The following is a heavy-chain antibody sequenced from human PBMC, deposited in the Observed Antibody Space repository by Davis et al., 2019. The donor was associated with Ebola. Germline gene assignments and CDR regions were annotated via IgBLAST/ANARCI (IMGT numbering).Heavy chain of an antibody. CDR1: GFTFSSYS. J-gene: IGHJ4*02. CDR3: ARRQTVATHIDY. V-gene: IGHV3-21*01. CDR2: ISSSSSYI. Sequence: GESLKISCAASGFTFSSYSMNWVRQAPGKGLEWVSSISSSSSYIYYADSVKGRFTISRDNAKNSLYLQMNSLRAEDTAVYYCARRQTVATHIDYWGQGTTVTVSS. D-gene: IGHD5-12*01.